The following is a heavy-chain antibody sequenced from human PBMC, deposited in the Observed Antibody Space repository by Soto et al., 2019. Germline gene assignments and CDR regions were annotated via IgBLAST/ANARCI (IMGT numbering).Heavy chain of an antibody. V-gene: IGHV1-58*01. D-gene: IGHD3-22*01. Sequence: SVTVSCQASGFTFTSSAVQWVRQARGQRLECIGWIVVGSGNTNYAQKFQERVTITRDMSTSTAYMELSSLRSEDTAVYYCAAGYYYDSSGPYGMDVWGQGTTVTVSS. CDR3: AAGYYYDSSGPYGMDV. CDR2: IVVGSGNT. CDR1: GFTFTSSA. J-gene: IGHJ6*02.